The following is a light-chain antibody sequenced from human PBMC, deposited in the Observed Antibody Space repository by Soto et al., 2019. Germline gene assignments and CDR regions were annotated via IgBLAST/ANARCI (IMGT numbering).Light chain of an antibody. Sequence: IQLTQSPSSLSASVGDRVTITCRASQGISSYLAWYQQKPGKAPKLLIYAASTLQSGVPSRFSGSGSGTDFTLTNSSLQPEDFATYYCQHLNRPIFTFGPGTKVDIK. V-gene: IGKV1-9*01. CDR1: QGISSY. CDR2: AAS. CDR3: QHLNRPIFT. J-gene: IGKJ3*01.